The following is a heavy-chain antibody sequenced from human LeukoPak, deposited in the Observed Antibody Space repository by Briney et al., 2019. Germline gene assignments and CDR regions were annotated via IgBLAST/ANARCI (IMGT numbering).Heavy chain of an antibody. D-gene: IGHD3-10*01. J-gene: IGHJ3*02. CDR3: ARTFINEVRAFDI. V-gene: IGHV3-30*03. CDR2: IAYDGSNK. CDR1: GFTFSSYG. Sequence: GGSLRLSCAASGFTFSSYGMHWVRQAPGKGLEWVAVIAYDGSNKYYADSVKGRFTISRDNSKNTLYLQMNSLSAEDTAVYSCARTFINEVRAFDIWGQGTLVTVSS.